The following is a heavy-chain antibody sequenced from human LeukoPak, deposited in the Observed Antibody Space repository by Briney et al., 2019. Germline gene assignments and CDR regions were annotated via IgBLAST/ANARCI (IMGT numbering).Heavy chain of an antibody. D-gene: IGHD5-18*01. Sequence: SETLSLTCTVSGGSISSSSYYWGWIRQHPGKGLEWIGSIYYSGSTYYNSSLKSRVTISVDTSKNQFSLKLSSVTAADTAVYYCASLRERSYYTRGFDYWGQGSLVTVSS. CDR3: ASLRERSYYTRGFDY. CDR2: IYYSGST. V-gene: IGHV4-39*01. CDR1: GGSISSSSYY. J-gene: IGHJ4*02.